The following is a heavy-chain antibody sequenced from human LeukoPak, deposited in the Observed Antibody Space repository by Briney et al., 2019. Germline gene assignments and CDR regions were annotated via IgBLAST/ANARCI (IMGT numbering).Heavy chain of an antibody. CDR1: GGSVTSGTSY. V-gene: IGHV4-61*01. CDR2: IYYSGST. CDR3: ASMQWLVESGHYYFDY. Sequence: SETLSLTCIVSGGSVTSGTSYWNWIRQPPGKGLEWIGCIYYSGSTNYNPSLKSRVTISVDTSSNQFSLKLNSVTAADTAVYYCASMQWLVESGHYYFDYWGQGSLITVSS. D-gene: IGHD6-19*01. J-gene: IGHJ4*02.